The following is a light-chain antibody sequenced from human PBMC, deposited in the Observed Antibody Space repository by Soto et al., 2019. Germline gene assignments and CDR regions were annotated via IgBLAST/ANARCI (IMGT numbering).Light chain of an antibody. Sequence: EIVLAQSPGTLSLSPGERATLSCRASQSISSSYLAWYQQKPGQAPRLLIYGASSRATGIPDRFSGSGSGTDFILTISRLEPEDFAVYYCHHYGGSVTTFGGGTKVEIK. V-gene: IGKV3-20*01. CDR1: QSISSSY. J-gene: IGKJ4*01. CDR3: HHYGGSVTT. CDR2: GAS.